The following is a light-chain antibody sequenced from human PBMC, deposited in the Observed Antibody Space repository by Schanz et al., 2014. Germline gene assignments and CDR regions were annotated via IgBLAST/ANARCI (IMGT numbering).Light chain of an antibody. CDR2: TNN. Sequence: QSVLTQPPSASGTPGQTVTISCSGDISNIGSNTVNWYQQLPGTAPKLLIYTNNQRPSGVPDRFSGSKSGTSASLAISGLQSDDEADYYCHSYDSLSGAVFGGGTKVTVL. J-gene: IGLJ3*02. CDR3: HSYDSLSGAV. V-gene: IGLV1-44*01. CDR1: ISNIGSNT.